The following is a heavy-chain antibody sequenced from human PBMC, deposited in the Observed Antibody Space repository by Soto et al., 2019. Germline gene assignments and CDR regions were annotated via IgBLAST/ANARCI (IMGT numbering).Heavy chain of an antibody. CDR1: GFTFTTYA. CDR3: ASRRFGEYAY. D-gene: IGHD3-16*01. CDR2: ISGDSDGT. Sequence: ELHLSESGGGLVQPGGSLRLSCVASGFTFTTYAMTWVRQAPGKGLEWVSGISGDSDGTYYADSVKGRFTISRDNSKNTVFLQMDSLTAEDTALYYCASRRFGEYAYWGQGTLVTVSS. V-gene: IGHV3-23*01. J-gene: IGHJ4*02.